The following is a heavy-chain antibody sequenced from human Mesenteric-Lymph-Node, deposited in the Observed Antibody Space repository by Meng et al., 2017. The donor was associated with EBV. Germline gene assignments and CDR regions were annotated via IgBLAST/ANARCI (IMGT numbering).Heavy chain of an antibody. Sequence: QGQLQQWGAGVLKPSESLSLTCAVYGGSFSGYYWSWIRQPPGKGLEWIGEINHSGSTNYNPSLKSRVTISVDTSKNQFSLKLSSVTAADTAVYYCARGEKGLIDYWGQGTLVTVSS. CDR1: GGSFSGYY. CDR3: ARGEKGLIDY. CDR2: INHSGST. V-gene: IGHV4-34*01. D-gene: IGHD3-16*01. J-gene: IGHJ4*02.